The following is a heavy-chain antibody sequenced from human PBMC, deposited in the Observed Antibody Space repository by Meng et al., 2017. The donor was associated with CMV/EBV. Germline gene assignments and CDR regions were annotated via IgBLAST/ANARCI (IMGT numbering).Heavy chain of an antibody. CDR1: GGSISSSSYY. CDR3: ARATVFGVVGYNWFDP. CDR2: IYYSGST. V-gene: IGHV4-39*07. Sequence: LSCTVSGGSISSSSYYWGWIRQPPGKGLEWIGSIYYSGSTYYNPSLKSLVTISVDTSKNQFSLKLSSVTDADTAVYYCARATVFGVVGYNWFDPWGQGTLVTVSS. D-gene: IGHD3-3*01. J-gene: IGHJ5*02.